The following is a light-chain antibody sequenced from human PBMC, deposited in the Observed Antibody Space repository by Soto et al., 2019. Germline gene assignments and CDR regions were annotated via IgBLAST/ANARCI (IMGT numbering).Light chain of an antibody. Sequence: QSVLTQPHSTSGTPGQRVTMSCSGSSSNIGNNYVSWYQQLPGTAPKLLIFNNNQRPSGVPDRFSGSKSGTSASLAISGLRSEDEADYYCAAWDDSLSGYIFGTGTKLTVL. J-gene: IGLJ1*01. CDR2: NNN. V-gene: IGLV1-47*02. CDR3: AAWDDSLSGYI. CDR1: SSNIGNNY.